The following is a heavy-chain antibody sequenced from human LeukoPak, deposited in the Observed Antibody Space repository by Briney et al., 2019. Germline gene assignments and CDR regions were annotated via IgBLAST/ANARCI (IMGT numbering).Heavy chain of an antibody. J-gene: IGHJ5*02. CDR2: IYYSGRT. Sequence: PSETLSLTCTVSGGSISSISHYWGWIPQPPGKGLEWIGSIYYSGRTNYNPSLKSRVTISADTSKNQFSLKLTSVTAADTAVYYCARHRYFFGSGSYEVDWFDPWGQGTLATVSS. CDR3: ARHRYFFGSGSYEVDWFDP. D-gene: IGHD3-10*01. V-gene: IGHV4-39*01. CDR1: GGSISSISHY.